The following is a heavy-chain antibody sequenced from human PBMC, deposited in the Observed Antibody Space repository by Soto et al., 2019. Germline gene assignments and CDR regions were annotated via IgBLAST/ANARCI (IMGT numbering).Heavy chain of an antibody. CDR2: IKQDGSEK. J-gene: IGHJ5*02. CDR1: GFTFSSFW. D-gene: IGHD3-22*01. CDR3: VRDDYDSSGYYNWFDP. V-gene: IGHV3-7*01. Sequence: LRLSCAASGFTFSSFWMTWVRQAPGKGLEWVANIKQDGSEKYYVDSVKGRFTISRDNSKNTLYLQMNSLRAEDTAVYYCVRDDYDSSGYYNWFDPWGQGTLVTVSS.